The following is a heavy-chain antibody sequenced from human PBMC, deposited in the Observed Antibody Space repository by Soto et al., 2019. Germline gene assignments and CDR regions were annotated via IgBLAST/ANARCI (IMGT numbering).Heavy chain of an antibody. CDR2: ISGSGGST. V-gene: IGHV3-23*01. Sequence: GGSLRLSCAASGFTFSSYAMSWVRQAPGKGLEWVSAISGSGGSTYYADSVKGRFTISRGNSKNTLYLQMNSLRAEDTAVYYCAKDPSGSYPPTYFQHWGQGTLVTVSS. J-gene: IGHJ1*01. CDR3: AKDPSGSYPPTYFQH. CDR1: GFTFSSYA. D-gene: IGHD1-26*01.